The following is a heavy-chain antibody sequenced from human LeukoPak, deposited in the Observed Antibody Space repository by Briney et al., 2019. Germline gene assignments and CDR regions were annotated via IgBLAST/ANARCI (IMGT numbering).Heavy chain of an antibody. CDR2: ISYDGSNK. Sequence: PGRSLRLSCAASGFTFSSYAMHWVRQAPGKGLEWVAVISYDGSNKYYADSVKGRFTISRDNSKNTLYLQMNSLRAEDTAVYYCARTLKPGIAVAGTHYWGQGTLVTVSS. CDR3: ARTLKPGIAVAGTHY. CDR1: GFTFSSYA. D-gene: IGHD6-19*01. V-gene: IGHV3-30-3*01. J-gene: IGHJ4*02.